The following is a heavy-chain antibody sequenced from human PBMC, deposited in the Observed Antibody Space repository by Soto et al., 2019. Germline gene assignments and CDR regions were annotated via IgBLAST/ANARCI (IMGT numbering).Heavy chain of an antibody. D-gene: IGHD3-16*01. J-gene: IGHJ6*02. CDR2: IIPIFGTP. V-gene: IGHV1-69*13. Sequence: GASVKVSCKASVGTFGSYPISWVRQAPGQGLEWMGGIIPIFGTPNYAQKFQGRVMITADENTSTADMELSSLRSEDTAVYYCARDEPYYGMDVWGQGTTVTVSS. CDR1: VGTFGSYP. CDR3: ARDEPYYGMDV.